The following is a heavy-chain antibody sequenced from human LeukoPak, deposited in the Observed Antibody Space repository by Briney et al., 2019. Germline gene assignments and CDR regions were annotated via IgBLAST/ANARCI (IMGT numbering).Heavy chain of an antibody. Sequence: GGSLRLSCAASGFTFSDYYMSWIRQAPGKGLEWISDISGSGNNIYYADSVKGRFTISRENAKRSVYLQMDSLTAEDTAVYYCARAEVILLVAGARVDWFDPWGQGTLVTVSS. J-gene: IGHJ5*02. CDR2: ISGSGNNI. V-gene: IGHV3-11*01. CDR1: GFTFSDYY. CDR3: ARAEVILLVAGARVDWFDP. D-gene: IGHD2-21*01.